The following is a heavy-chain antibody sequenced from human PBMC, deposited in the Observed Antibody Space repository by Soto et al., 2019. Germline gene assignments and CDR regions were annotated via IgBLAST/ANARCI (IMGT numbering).Heavy chain of an antibody. CDR2: INHSGST. CDR1: GGSFSGYY. V-gene: IGHV4-34*01. Sequence: QVQLQQWGAGLLKPSETLSLTCAVYGGSFSGYYWSWIRQPPGKGLEWIGEINHSGSTNYNPSLKSRVTISVGTSKNQFSLKLSSVTAADTAVYYCAITLLGTVTYDYWGQGTLVTVSS. CDR3: AITLLGTVTYDY. J-gene: IGHJ4*02. D-gene: IGHD4-17*01.